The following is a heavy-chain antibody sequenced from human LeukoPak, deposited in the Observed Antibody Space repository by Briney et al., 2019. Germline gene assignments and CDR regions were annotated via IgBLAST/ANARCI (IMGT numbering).Heavy chain of an antibody. J-gene: IGHJ4*02. CDR1: GGSISSYY. D-gene: IGHD2-2*01. CDR3: ARYCSSTSCYLAGFDY. Sequence: SETLSLTCTVSGGSISSYYWSWIRQPPGKGLEWIGYIYYSGSTNYNPSLKSQVTISVDTSKNQFSLELSSVTAADTAVYYCARYCSSTSCYLAGFDYWGQGTLVTVSS. V-gene: IGHV4-59*01. CDR2: IYYSGST.